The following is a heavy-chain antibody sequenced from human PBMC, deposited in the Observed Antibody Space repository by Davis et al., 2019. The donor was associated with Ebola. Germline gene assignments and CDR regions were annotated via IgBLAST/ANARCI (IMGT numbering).Heavy chain of an antibody. CDR1: GYTFTSYG. CDR3: ARGRYCSGGSCYSSEYFQH. V-gene: IGHV1-69*13. CDR2: IIPIFGTA. Sequence: SVKVSCKASGYTFTSYGISWVRQAPGQGLEWMGGIIPIFGTANYAQKFQGRVTITADESTSTAYMELSSLRSEDTAVYYCARGRYCSGGSCYSSEYFQHWGQGTLVTVSS. J-gene: IGHJ1*01. D-gene: IGHD2-15*01.